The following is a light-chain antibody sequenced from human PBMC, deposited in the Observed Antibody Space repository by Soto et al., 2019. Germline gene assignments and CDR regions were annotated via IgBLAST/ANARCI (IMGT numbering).Light chain of an antibody. V-gene: IGLV1-40*01. J-gene: IGLJ2*01. CDR3: QSYDSSLRVYVV. CDR1: SANIGAGYD. Sequence: QSVLTQPPSISGAPGQSITISCTGSSANIGAGYDVHWYQQFPGTAPKLLIHGNNDRPSGVSDRFSASKSGTSASLAITGLQAEDEADYYCQSYDSSLRVYVVFGGGTKLTV. CDR2: GNN.